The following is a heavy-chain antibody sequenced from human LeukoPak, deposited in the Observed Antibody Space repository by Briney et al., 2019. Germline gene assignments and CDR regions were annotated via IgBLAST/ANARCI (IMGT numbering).Heavy chain of an antibody. V-gene: IGHV1-2*02. CDR3: AREDGSYPYYYYGMDV. CDR2: INPNSGGT. D-gene: IGHD1-26*01. J-gene: IGHJ6*02. Sequence: ASVKVSCKASGYTFTGYYMHWVRQAPGQGLEWMGWINPNSGGTNYAQKFQGRVTMTRDTSISTAYMELSRPRSDDTAVYYCAREDGSYPYYYYGMDVWGQGTTVTVSS. CDR1: GYTFTGYY.